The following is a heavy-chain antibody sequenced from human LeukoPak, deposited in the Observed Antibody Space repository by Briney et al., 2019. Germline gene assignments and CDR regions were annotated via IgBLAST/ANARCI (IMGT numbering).Heavy chain of an antibody. D-gene: IGHD6-6*01. CDR1: GFTFSSYW. J-gene: IGHJ6*03. CDR3: ARDRYSSSSDYYYYMDV. CDR2: IKQDGSEK. Sequence: GGSLRLSCAASGFTFSSYWMSWVRQAPGKGLEWVANIKQDGSEKYYVDSVKGRFTISRHNAKNSLYLQMNSLRAEDTAVYYCARDRYSSSSDYYYYMDVWGKGTTVTVSS. V-gene: IGHV3-7*01.